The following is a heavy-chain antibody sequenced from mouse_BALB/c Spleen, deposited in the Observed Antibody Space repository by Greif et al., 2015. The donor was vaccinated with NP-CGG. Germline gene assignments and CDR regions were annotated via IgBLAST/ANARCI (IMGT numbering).Heavy chain of an antibody. D-gene: IGHD4-1*01. Sequence: VQLQQSGSVLVRPGASVKLSCKASGYTFTSSWMHWAKQRPGQGLEWIGEIHPNSGNTNHNEKFKGKATLTVDTSSSTAYVDLSSLTSEDSAVYYCARDWYFDYWGQGTTLTVSS. V-gene: IGHV1S130*01. CDR3: ARDWYFDY. CDR2: IHPNSGNT. J-gene: IGHJ2*01. CDR1: GYTFTSSW.